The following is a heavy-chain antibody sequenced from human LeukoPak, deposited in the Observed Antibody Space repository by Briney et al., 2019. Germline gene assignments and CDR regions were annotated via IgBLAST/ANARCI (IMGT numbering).Heavy chain of an antibody. CDR2: SDGRT. CDR1: GFIFSSYE. V-gene: IGHV3-23*01. Sequence: PGGSLRLSCAGSGFIFSSYEMSWVRLAPRKGLEWVSGSDGRTFYAESVKGRFTISRDNSKNTLYLQMNSLRAEDTAVYYCTKSSGWLQSPFDYWGQGTLVTVSS. D-gene: IGHD3-22*01. CDR3: TKSSGWLQSPFDY. J-gene: IGHJ4*02.